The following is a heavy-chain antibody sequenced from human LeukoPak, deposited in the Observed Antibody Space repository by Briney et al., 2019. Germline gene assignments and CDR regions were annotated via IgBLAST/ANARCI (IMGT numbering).Heavy chain of an antibody. D-gene: IGHD2-21*02. CDR3: AGWACGGDCRYYYYGMDV. CDR1: GGSISSYY. Sequence: SETLSLTCTVSGGSISSYYWSWIRQPPGKGLEWIGYIYYSGSTNYNPSLKSRVTISVDTSKNQFSLKLSSVTAADTAVYYCAGWACGGDCRYYYYGMDVWGQGTTVTVSS. V-gene: IGHV4-59*01. J-gene: IGHJ6*02. CDR2: IYYSGST.